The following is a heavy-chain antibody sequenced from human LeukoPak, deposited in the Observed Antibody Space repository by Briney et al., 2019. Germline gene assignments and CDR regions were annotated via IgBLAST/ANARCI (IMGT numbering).Heavy chain of an antibody. D-gene: IGHD1-26*01. CDR1: GDSISSGDYY. CDR2: ISSSGST. Sequence: SETLSLTCTVSGDSISSGDYYWSWIRQPAGKGLEWIGRISSSGSTNYNPSLKSRVTISVDTSKNQFSLKLSSVTAADTAVYFCARDKWEPPYAFDIWGQGTMVTVSS. V-gene: IGHV4-61*02. CDR3: ARDKWEPPYAFDI. J-gene: IGHJ3*02.